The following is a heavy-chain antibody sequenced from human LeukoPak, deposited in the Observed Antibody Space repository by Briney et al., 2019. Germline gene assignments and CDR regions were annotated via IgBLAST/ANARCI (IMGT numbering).Heavy chain of an antibody. Sequence: GGSLRLSCAASGFTFSSYSMDWVRQAPGKGLEWVSYISAISSSSTYYADSVKGRFTISRDNAKNSLYLQMNSLRAEDTAVYYCARDKDYYFDYWGQGTLVTVSS. CDR3: ARDKDYYFDY. V-gene: IGHV3-48*04. CDR2: ISAISSSST. CDR1: GFTFSSYS. D-gene: IGHD3/OR15-3a*01. J-gene: IGHJ4*02.